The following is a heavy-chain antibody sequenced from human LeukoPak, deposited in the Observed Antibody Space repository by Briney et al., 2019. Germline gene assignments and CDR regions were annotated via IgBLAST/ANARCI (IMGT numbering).Heavy chain of an antibody. CDR2: IIPIFSTA. Sequence: ASVKVSCKASGGTFSSYAISWVRQAPGQGLEWMGGIIPIFSTANYAQKFQGRVTITADESTSTAYMELSSLRSEDTAVYYCARARGRGLYYDILSLDYWGQGTLVTVSS. J-gene: IGHJ4*02. D-gene: IGHD3-9*01. V-gene: IGHV1-69*13. CDR1: GGTFSSYA. CDR3: ARARGRGLYYDILSLDY.